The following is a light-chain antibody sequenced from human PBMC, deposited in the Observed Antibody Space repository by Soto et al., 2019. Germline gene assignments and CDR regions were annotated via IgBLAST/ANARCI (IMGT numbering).Light chain of an antibody. V-gene: IGKV3-20*01. CDR1: QSVGSNY. J-gene: IGKJ4*01. CDR2: GAS. CDR3: KHYGNSRLRLT. Sequence: EIVLTQSPGTLSLSTGESATLSCRASQSVGSNYLAWYRHKPGQAPRLLIYGASSRATGITDRFIGSGSGTDFTLPISRLEPEDFAVYYCKHYGNSRLRLTFGGGTKVEIK.